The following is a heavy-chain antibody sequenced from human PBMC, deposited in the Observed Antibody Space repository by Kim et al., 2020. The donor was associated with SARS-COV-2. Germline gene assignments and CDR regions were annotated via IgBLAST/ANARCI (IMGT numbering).Heavy chain of an antibody. CDR3: TTLISAAGRGY. CDR2: T. J-gene: IGHJ4*02. Sequence: TDYAAPVHGRFTKSRDDAKNTLHLKMNSLETEDTGVYYCTTLISAAGRGYWGQGTLVTVSS. D-gene: IGHD6-13*01. V-gene: IGHV3-15*01.